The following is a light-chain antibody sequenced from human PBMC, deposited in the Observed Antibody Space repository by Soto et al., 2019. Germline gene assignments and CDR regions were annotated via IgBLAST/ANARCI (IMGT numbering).Light chain of an antibody. V-gene: IGKV3-20*01. CDR3: QQHGTSPIT. J-gene: IGKJ5*01. Sequence: EIVLTQSPGTLSLSPGERATLPCRASQSVSSNYLAWYQQRPGQAPRLLIYGASSRATGIPDRFSGSGSGTDFTLTISRLEPEDFAVYYCQQHGTSPITFGQGTRLEIK. CDR1: QSVSSNY. CDR2: GAS.